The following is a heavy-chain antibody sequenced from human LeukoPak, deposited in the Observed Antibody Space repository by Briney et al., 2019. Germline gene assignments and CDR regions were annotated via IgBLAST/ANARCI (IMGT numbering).Heavy chain of an antibody. CDR3: AQFHTGY. Sequence: GGSPRLSCAVSGFDISNFWMTWVRQVPGKGLEWVANIRSDGGEKNYVDSVNGRFTISRDNAKNSLYLQMNILRAEDTAVYFCAQFHTGYWGQGTLVTVSS. CDR2: IRSDGGEK. CDR1: GFDISNFW. V-gene: IGHV3-7*01. J-gene: IGHJ4*02. D-gene: IGHD2-8*02.